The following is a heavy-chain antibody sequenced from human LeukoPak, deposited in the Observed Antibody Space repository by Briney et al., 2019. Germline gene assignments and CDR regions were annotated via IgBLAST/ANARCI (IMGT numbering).Heavy chain of an antibody. V-gene: IGHV3-30*18. CDR3: AKVGADYDILTGYYPDY. D-gene: IGHD3-9*01. J-gene: IGHJ4*02. CDR2: ISYDGSNK. Sequence: GGSLRLSCAASGFTFSSYGMHWVRQAPGKGLEWVAVISYDGSNKYYADSVKGRFTISRDNSKNTLYLQMNSLRAEDTAVYYCAKVGADYDILTGYYPDYWGQGTLVTVSS. CDR1: GFTFSSYG.